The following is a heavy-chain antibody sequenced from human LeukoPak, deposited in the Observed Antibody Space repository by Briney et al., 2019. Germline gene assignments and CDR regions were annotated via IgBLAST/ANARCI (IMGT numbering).Heavy chain of an antibody. CDR2: INPNSGGT. J-gene: IGHJ4*02. CDR3: ARDSEERGSGSYLIAY. V-gene: IGHV1-2*02. D-gene: IGHD3-10*01. CDR1: GYTFTGYY. Sequence: ASVKVSCKASGYTFTGYYMHWVRQAPGQGLEWMGWINPNSGGTNYAQKFQGRVTVTRDTSISTAYMELSRLRSDDTAVYYCARDSEERGSGSYLIAYWGQGTLVTVSS.